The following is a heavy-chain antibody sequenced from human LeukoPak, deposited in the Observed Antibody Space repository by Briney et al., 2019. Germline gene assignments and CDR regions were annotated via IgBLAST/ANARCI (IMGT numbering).Heavy chain of an antibody. D-gene: IGHD3-10*01. J-gene: IGHJ4*02. Sequence: PGGSLRLSCAASGFTFSSYSMNWVRQAPGKGLEWVSYISSSSSYIYYADSVKGRFTISRHNAKNSLYLQMNSLRAEDTAVYYCARDNYGSGSYSWSKRLDYWGQGTLVTVSS. CDR2: ISSSSSYI. CDR1: GFTFSSYS. V-gene: IGHV3-21*05. CDR3: ARDNYGSGSYSWSKRLDY.